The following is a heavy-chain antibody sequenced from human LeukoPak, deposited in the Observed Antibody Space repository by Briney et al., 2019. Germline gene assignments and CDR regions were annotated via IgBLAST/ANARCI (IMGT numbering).Heavy chain of an antibody. CDR1: GYTFTSYY. J-gene: IGHJ6*03. Sequence: ASVKVSCKASGYTFTSYYMHWVRQAPGQGLEWMGIINPSGGSTSYAQKFQGRVTMTRDTSTSTVYMELSSLRSEDTAVYYCARVPKQLVSNYYYMDVWGKGTTVTVSS. D-gene: IGHD6-6*01. CDR3: ARVPKQLVSNYYYMDV. CDR2: INPSGGST. V-gene: IGHV1-46*01.